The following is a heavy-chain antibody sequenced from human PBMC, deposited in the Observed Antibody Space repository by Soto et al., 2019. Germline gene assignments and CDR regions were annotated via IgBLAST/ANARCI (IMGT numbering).Heavy chain of an antibody. CDR3: ARGLAVAGTSYAFDI. Sequence: PGGSLRLSCAASGFTFSSYWMSWVRQAPGKGLEWVANIKQDGSEKYYVDSVKGRFTISRDNAKNSLYLQMNSLRAEDTAVYYCARGLAVAGTSYAFDIRGKGTMVTVS. CDR1: GFTFSSYW. CDR2: IKQDGSEK. J-gene: IGHJ3*02. V-gene: IGHV3-7*01. D-gene: IGHD6-19*01.